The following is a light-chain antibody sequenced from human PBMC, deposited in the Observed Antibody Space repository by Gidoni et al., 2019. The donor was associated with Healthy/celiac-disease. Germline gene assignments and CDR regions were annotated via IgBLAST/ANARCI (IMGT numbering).Light chain of an antibody. CDR3: QQRGNWPLT. J-gene: IGKJ4*01. CDR2: DAS. V-gene: IGKV3-11*01. Sequence: ELVLTQSPATLSLSPGERATLSCRASQSVSSYVAWYQQKPGQTPRLLIYDASNRATGIPARFSGSGSGTDFTLTISSLEPEDFAVYYCQQRGNWPLTFGGGTKVEIK. CDR1: QSVSSY.